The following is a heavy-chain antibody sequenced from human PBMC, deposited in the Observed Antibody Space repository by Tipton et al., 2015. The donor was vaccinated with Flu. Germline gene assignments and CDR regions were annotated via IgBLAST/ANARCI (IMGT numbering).Heavy chain of an antibody. V-gene: IGHV4-39*06. CDR3: ARDRGSSGWSDY. CDR1: GGSISSSSYY. Sequence: TLSLTCTVPGGSISSSSYYWGWIRQPPGKGLEWIGSIYYSGSTYYNPSLKSRVAISVDTSKNQFALKLSSVAAADTAVYYCARDRGSSGWSDYWGQGTLVTVSS. CDR2: IYYSGST. D-gene: IGHD6-19*01. J-gene: IGHJ4*02.